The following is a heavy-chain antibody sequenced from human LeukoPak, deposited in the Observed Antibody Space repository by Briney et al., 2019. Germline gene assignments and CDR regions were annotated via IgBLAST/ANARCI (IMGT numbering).Heavy chain of an antibody. CDR1: GFTFSSYE. D-gene: IGHD3-22*01. Sequence: TGGSLRLSCAASGFTFSSYEINWVRQAPGKGLEGVSYISSSGSTIYYADSVKGRFTISRDNAKNSLYLQMNSLRAEDTAVYYCARASYYYDSSGYLSDAFDIWGQGTMVTVSS. J-gene: IGHJ3*02. CDR2: ISSSGSTI. CDR3: ARASYYYDSSGYLSDAFDI. V-gene: IGHV3-48*03.